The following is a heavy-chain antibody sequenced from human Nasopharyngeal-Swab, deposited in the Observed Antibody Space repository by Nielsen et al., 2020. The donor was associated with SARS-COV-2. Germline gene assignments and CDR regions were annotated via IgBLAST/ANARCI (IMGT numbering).Heavy chain of an antibody. J-gene: IGHJ6*02. CDR2: ISSSSSYI. CDR1: GFTFSSYS. Sequence: GGSLRLYCAASGFTFSSYSMNWVRQAPGKGLEWVSSISSSSSYIYYADSVKGRFSISRDNAKNSLYLQMNSLRAEDTAVYYCARDPYSGSSGPFSWDYYYGMDVWGQGTTVTVSS. V-gene: IGHV3-21*01. CDR3: ARDPYSGSSGPFSWDYYYGMDV. D-gene: IGHD1-26*01.